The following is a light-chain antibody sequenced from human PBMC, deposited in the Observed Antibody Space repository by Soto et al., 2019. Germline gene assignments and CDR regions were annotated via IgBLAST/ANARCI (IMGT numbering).Light chain of an antibody. V-gene: IGKV1-5*01. CDR3: LQYDSYPRT. Sequence: DIQMTQSPSTLSASVGDRVTITCRASQSISTWLAWYQQEPGKAPKALIYDASTLHSGVPSKFSGSGSGTDFTLTISSLQPEDFATYYCLQYDSYPRTFGQGTKVDI. CDR1: QSISTW. CDR2: DAS. J-gene: IGKJ1*01.